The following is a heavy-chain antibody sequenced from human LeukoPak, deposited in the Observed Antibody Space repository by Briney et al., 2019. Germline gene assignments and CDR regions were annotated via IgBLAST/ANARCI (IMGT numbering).Heavy chain of an antibody. J-gene: IGHJ4*02. CDR1: GGSFSGYY. CDR2: INHSGST. Sequence: SETLSLTCTVSGGSFSGYYWSWIRQPPGKGLEWIGEINHSGSTNYNPSLKSRVTISVDTSKNQFSLKLSSVTAADTAVYYCARPRGDGYNYVDYWGQGTLVTVSS. CDR3: ARPRGDGYNYVDY. D-gene: IGHD5-24*01. V-gene: IGHV4-34*01.